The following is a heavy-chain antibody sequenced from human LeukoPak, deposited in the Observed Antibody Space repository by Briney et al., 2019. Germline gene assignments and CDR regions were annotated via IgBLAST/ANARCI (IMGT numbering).Heavy chain of an antibody. J-gene: IGHJ5*01. Sequence: LETLSLTCTVSGGCISSYYWSWIRQPPGKGLEWIGYIYLYNSVSTNYNPSLKSRVTISVDTSKNQFSLKLTSVTAADTAAYYCARSIRFDSWGQGSLVTVSA. CDR2: IYLYNSVST. CDR3: ARSIRFDS. CDR1: GGCISSYY. V-gene: IGHV4-59*01.